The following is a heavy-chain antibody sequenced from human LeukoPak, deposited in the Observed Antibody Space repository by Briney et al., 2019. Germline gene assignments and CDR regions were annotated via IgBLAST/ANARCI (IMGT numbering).Heavy chain of an antibody. Sequence: ASVKVSCKASGGTFSSYAISWVRQAPGQGLEWMGRIIPILGIANYAQKFQGRVTITADKSTSTAYMELSSLRSEDTAVYYCAGLPRGYSGYDGYDAFDIWGQGTMVTVSS. D-gene: IGHD5-12*01. V-gene: IGHV1-69*04. CDR2: IIPILGIA. CDR1: GGTFSSYA. CDR3: AGLPRGYSGYDGYDAFDI. J-gene: IGHJ3*02.